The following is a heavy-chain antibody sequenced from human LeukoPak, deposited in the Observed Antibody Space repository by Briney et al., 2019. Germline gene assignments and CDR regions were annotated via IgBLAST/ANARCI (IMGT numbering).Heavy chain of an antibody. D-gene: IGHD3-22*01. CDR2: ISYDGSDK. V-gene: IGHV3-30*04. CDR3: ARDYYDSSGNDAFDI. Sequence: GGSLRLSCAASAFTFNSYTMHWVRQAPGKGLEWVALISYDGSDKYYADSVRGRFTVSRDNSKNTLYLQMNSLRAEDTAVYYCARDYYDSSGNDAFDIWGQGTMVTVSS. J-gene: IGHJ3*02. CDR1: AFTFNSYT.